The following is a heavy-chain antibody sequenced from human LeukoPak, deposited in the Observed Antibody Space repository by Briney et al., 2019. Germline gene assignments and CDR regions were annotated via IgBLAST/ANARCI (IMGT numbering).Heavy chain of an antibody. D-gene: IGHD6-13*01. CDR1: GGSLSNYF. CDR3: ARGVVGNWYFFDY. J-gene: IGHJ4*02. CDR2: INHSGST. Sequence: SETLSLTCAVYGGSLSNYFGSWIRQPPGKGLEWIGEINHSGSTNYNPSLKTRLTISVATSKNQFSLKLRSVTTADTAVYYCARGVVGNWYFFDYWGQGTLVTVSS. V-gene: IGHV4-34*01.